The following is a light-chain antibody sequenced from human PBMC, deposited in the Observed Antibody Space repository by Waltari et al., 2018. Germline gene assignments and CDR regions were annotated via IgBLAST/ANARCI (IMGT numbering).Light chain of an antibody. CDR3: CSFAGGNNFEVI. J-gene: IGLJ2*01. CDR2: EVS. CDR1: SSNVENYNL. Sequence: QSALTQPASVSGSPGQSITISCTGTSSNVENYNLVSWYQHHPGKAPKLLIYEVSNRPGGICNRFSVPTSGNPASLTISGLQAEDESDYYCCSFAGGNNFEVIFGGGTRLTVL. V-gene: IGLV2-23*02.